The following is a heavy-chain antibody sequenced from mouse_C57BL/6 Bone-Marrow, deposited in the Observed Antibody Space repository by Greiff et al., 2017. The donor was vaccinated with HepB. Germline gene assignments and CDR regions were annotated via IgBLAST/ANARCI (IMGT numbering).Heavy chain of an antibody. CDR3: ARDRGTGAWFAY. J-gene: IGHJ3*01. Sequence: VKLVESGGGLVKPGGSLKLSCAASGFTFSSYAMSWVRQTPEKRLEWVATISDGGSYTYYPDNVKGRFTISRDNAKNNLYLQMGHLKSEDTAMYYCARDRGTGAWFAYWGQGTLVTVSA. V-gene: IGHV5-4*01. CDR1: GFTFSSYA. D-gene: IGHD1-1*02. CDR2: ISDGGSYT.